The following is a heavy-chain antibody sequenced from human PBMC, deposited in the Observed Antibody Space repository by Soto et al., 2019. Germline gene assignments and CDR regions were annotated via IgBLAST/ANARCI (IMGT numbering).Heavy chain of an antibody. J-gene: IGHJ6*02. CDR2: IYYSGST. V-gene: IGHV4-31*03. CDR3: ARDAYGSGSYYNAYYGMDV. Sequence: SETLSLTCTVSGGSVSSGGYYWSWIRQHPGKGLEWIGYIYYSGSTYYNPSLKSRVTISVDTSKNQFSLKLSSVTAADTAVYYCARDAYGSGSYYNAYYGMDVWGQGTTVTVSS. CDR1: GGSVSSGGYY. D-gene: IGHD3-10*01.